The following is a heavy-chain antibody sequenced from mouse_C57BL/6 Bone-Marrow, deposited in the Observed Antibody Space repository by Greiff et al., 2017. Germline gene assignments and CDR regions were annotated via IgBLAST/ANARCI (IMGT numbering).Heavy chain of an antibody. V-gene: IGHV14-4*01. J-gene: IGHJ2*01. CDR1: GFNIKDDY. CDR2: IDPEIGDT. Sequence: VQLQQSGAELVRPGASVKLSCTASGFNIKDDYIHWVKQRPEQGLEWIGWIDPEIGDTEYASKFQGKATITSDTSSNTAYLQLSSLSSEDTAVYYSSSFEGDYFYFWGQGAPLSVAS. CDR3: SSFEGDYFYF.